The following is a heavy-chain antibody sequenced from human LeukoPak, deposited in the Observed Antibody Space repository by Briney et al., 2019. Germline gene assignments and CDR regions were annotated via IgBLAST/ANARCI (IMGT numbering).Heavy chain of an antibody. Sequence: PSETLSLTCTVSGGSISSSSYYWGWIRQPPGKGLEWIGSISSSGSSYYNPSLKSRVTISVDTSKNQFSLTLTSVTAADTAMYYCARQTYYDLWSGYYPVYFDSWGQGTLVTVSS. CDR2: ISSSGSS. V-gene: IGHV4-39*01. CDR3: ARQTYYDLWSGYYPVYFDS. CDR1: GGSISSSSYY. J-gene: IGHJ4*02. D-gene: IGHD3-3*01.